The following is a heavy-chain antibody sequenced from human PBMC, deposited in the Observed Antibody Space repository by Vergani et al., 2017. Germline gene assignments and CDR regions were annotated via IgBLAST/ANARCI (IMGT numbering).Heavy chain of an antibody. D-gene: IGHD3-16*01. J-gene: IGHJ5*02. CDR3: ARDGGGAGDYP. CDR2: ISVDNGNT. CDR1: GYTFTSYD. V-gene: IGHV1-3*01. Sequence: QVQLVQSGAEVKKPGASVKVSCKASGYTFTSYDIHWVRQAPGQRLEWMGWISVDNGNTKYSQNFQGRVTITRDTSANTAYMELSSLRSEDTAVYYCARDGGGAGDYPWGQGTLVTVSS.